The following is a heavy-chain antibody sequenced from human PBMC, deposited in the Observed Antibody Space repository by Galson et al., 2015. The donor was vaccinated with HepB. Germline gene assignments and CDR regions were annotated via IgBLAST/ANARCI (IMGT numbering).Heavy chain of an antibody. Sequence: SLRLSCAASGFTFSSYWMSWVRQAPGKGLEWVADIKQDGSEKYYVDSVKGRFTISRDNAKNSLYLQMNSLRAEDTAVYYCARGIAVAFFDYWGQGTLVTVSS. D-gene: IGHD6-19*01. J-gene: IGHJ4*02. CDR1: GFTFSSYW. V-gene: IGHV3-7*03. CDR3: ARGIAVAFFDY. CDR2: IKQDGSEK.